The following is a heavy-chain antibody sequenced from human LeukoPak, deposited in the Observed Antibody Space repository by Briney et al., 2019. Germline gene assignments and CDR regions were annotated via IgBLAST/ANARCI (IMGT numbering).Heavy chain of an antibody. D-gene: IGHD3-9*01. CDR1: SGSISSDQSY. CDR2: IYYSGST. Sequence: SETLSLTCIVSSGSISSDQSYWAWIRQSPGKRLEWIGSIYYSGSTYYNPSLKSRVTISVVTSKNQFSLSLTSVIAADTAVYYCARQGYDMSWFDPWGQGTLVTVSS. CDR3: ARQGYDMSWFDP. J-gene: IGHJ5*02. V-gene: IGHV4-39*01.